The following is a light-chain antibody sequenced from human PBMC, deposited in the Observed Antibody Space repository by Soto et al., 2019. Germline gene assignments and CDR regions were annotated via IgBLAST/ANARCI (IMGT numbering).Light chain of an antibody. J-gene: IGKJ1*01. V-gene: IGKV3-15*01. CDR1: QSVSSN. CDR2: GAS. Sequence: EIVMTQSPGTLSVSPGERATLSCRASQSVSSNLAWYQQKPGQAPRLLIYGASTRAPGLPARFRGRGSGTEFTLTISSQQHDDFATYCCQQYNNYLTFGQGTKVDIK. CDR3: QQYNNYLT.